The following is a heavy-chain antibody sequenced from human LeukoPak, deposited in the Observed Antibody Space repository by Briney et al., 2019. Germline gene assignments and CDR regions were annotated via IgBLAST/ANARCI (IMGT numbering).Heavy chain of an antibody. CDR2: IKQDGSEK. Sequence: GSLRLSCAASGFTFSSYWMSWVRQAPGKGLEWVANIKQDGSEKYYVDSVKGRFTISRDNAKNSLYLQMNSLRAEDTAVYYCARASYGSESPGPFYYGVDVWGQGTTVTVSS. V-gene: IGHV3-7*01. CDR1: GFTFSSYW. CDR3: ARASYGSESPGPFYYGVDV. D-gene: IGHD3-10*01. J-gene: IGHJ6*02.